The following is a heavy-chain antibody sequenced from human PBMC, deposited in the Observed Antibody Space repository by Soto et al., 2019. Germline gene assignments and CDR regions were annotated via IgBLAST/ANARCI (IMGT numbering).Heavy chain of an antibody. J-gene: IGHJ4*02. V-gene: IGHV3-21*01. D-gene: IGHD4-4*01. CDR2: ISSGSSYI. CDR3: AGEDYSNFDH. Sequence: EVQLVESGGGLVKPGGSLRLSCAASGFTFSSYSMNWVRQAPGKGLEWVSSISSGSSYIYSADSVKGRFTISRDNAKNSQYLQMNSLRADDTAVYYCAGEDYSNFDHWGQGTLVTVSS. CDR1: GFTFSSYS.